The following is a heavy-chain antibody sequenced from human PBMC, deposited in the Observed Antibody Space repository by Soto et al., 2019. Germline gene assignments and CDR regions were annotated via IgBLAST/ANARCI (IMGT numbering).Heavy chain of an antibody. D-gene: IGHD4-4*01. CDR2: ISYDGSNK. Sequence: QVPLVESGGGVVQPGRSLRLSCAASGFTFSSYAMHWVRQAPGKGLEWVAVISYDGSNKYYADSVKGRFTISRDNSKNTLYLQMNSLRAEDTAVYYCARPLWRDDYNWGYFDLWGRGTLSLSPQ. CDR3: ARPLWRDDYNWGYFDL. V-gene: IGHV3-30-3*01. J-gene: IGHJ2*01. CDR1: GFTFSSYA.